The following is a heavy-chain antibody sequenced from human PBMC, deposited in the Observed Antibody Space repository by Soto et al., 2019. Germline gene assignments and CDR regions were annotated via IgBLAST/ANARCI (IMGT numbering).Heavy chain of an antibody. V-gene: IGHV1-3*01. Sequence: ASVKVSCKASGYTFTSYAMHWVRQAPGQRLEWMGWINAGNGNTKYSQKFQGRVTITRDTSASTAYMELSSLRSEDTAVYYCARTRGYSYGYAPGAGRGMDVLGQGTTVTVSS. J-gene: IGHJ6*02. D-gene: IGHD5-18*01. CDR2: INAGNGNT. CDR3: ARTRGYSYGYAPGAGRGMDV. CDR1: GYTFTSYA.